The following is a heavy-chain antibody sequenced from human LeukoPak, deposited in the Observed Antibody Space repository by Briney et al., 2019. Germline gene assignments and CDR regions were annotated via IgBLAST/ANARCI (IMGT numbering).Heavy chain of an antibody. D-gene: IGHD3-10*01. Sequence: HSGGSLSLSCAASGFTFSGYGMHWVPQAPGKGLEWVAVISYDGGNKYYADSVKGRFTISRDNSKNTLYLQMNSLRAEDTAVYYCAKTNMVRGVTGYYFDYWGQGTLVTVSS. V-gene: IGHV3-30*18. CDR2: ISYDGGNK. CDR1: GFTFSGYG. J-gene: IGHJ4*02. CDR3: AKTNMVRGVTGYYFDY.